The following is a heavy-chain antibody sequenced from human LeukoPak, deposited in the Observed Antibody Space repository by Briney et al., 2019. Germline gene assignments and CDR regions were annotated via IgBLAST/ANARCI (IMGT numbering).Heavy chain of an antibody. CDR3: ARGLGYSSSWTPFDY. D-gene: IGHD6-13*01. J-gene: IGHJ4*02. V-gene: IGHV3-48*04. CDR2: ISSSGTTI. CDR1: GFTFSSYS. Sequence: GGSLRLSCAASGFTFSSYSMNWVRQAPGKGLEWVSDISSSGTTISYADSVKGRFTISRDNAKNSLYLQMNSLRAEDTALYHCARGLGYSSSWTPFDYWGQGTLVTVSS.